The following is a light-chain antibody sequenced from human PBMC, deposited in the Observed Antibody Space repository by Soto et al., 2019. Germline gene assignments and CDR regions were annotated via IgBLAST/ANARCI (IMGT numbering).Light chain of an antibody. CDR1: QDISNY. V-gene: IGKV1-33*01. J-gene: IGKJ3*01. Sequence: DIQMTQSPSSLSASVGDKVTITCQASQDISNYLNWYQQKPGKAPKLLIYDASNLETGVPSRFSGSGSGTDFTFTISSLQPEDIGTYYCLQYDNLPYFTFGPGTKVDIK. CDR2: DAS. CDR3: LQYDNLPYFT.